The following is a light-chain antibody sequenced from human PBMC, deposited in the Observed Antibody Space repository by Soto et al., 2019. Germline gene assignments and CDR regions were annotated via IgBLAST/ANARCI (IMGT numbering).Light chain of an antibody. Sequence: EIVLTQSPATLSLSPGERATLSCRASQSVSTYLAWYQQKPGQAPRLLIYGASNRATGIPARFSGSGSATDFTLTISSLEPEDCAVYYCQRRNNWPPGAAFGGGTKVEIK. CDR2: GAS. CDR1: QSVSTY. CDR3: QRRNNWPPGAA. V-gene: IGKV3-11*01. J-gene: IGKJ4*01.